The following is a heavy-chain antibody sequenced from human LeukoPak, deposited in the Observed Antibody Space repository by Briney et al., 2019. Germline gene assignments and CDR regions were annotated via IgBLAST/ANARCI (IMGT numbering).Heavy chain of an antibody. J-gene: IGHJ4*02. CDR2: IYYSGST. CDR3: ARANYYYDSSGYYYNYYFDS. V-gene: IGHV4-61*01. D-gene: IGHD3-22*01. CDR1: GGSVSSGSYY. Sequence: KSSETLSLTCTVSGGSVSSGSYYWSWIRQPPGKGLEWIGYIYYSGSTNYNPSLKSRVTISADRSKNQFSLRLSSMTAADTAVYYCARANYYYDSSGYYYNYYFDSWGQGALVTVSS.